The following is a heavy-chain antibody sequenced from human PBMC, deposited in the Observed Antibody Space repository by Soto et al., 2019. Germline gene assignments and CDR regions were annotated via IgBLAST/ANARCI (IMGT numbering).Heavy chain of an antibody. CDR1: GGTFGSYA. D-gene: IGHD3-22*01. Sequence: VKVSCKASGGTFGSYAINWVRQAPGQGLEWMGGIIPIFGTADYAQKFQGRVTITAHESTSTAYMELSRLRSDDTAVYYCARDREYYDSSCYLPQSTYYYYYYGMDVWGQGTTVTVSS. J-gene: IGHJ6*02. V-gene: IGHV1-69*13. CDR3: ARDREYYDSSCYLPQSTYYYYYYGMDV. CDR2: IIPIFGTA.